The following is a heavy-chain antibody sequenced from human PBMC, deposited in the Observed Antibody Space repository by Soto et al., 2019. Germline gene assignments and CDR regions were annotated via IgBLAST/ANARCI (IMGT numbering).Heavy chain of an antibody. V-gene: IGHV1-18*01. Sequence: ASVKVSCKASGYTFTSYDINWVRQATGQGLEWMGWMNPNNGNTNYAQKLQGRVTMTTDTSTSTAYMELRSLRSDDTAVYYCARDRLRYFDFSEVPFDYWGQGTLVTVSS. CDR3: ARDRLRYFDFSEVPFDY. CDR1: GYTFTSYD. D-gene: IGHD3-9*01. J-gene: IGHJ4*02. CDR2: MNPNNGNT.